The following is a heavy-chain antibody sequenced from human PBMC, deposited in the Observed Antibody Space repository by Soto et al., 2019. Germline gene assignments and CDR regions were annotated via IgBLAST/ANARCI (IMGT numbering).Heavy chain of an antibody. CDR3: ARSPLARGYFDY. CDR1: GFTFSGYY. D-gene: IGHD3-10*01. V-gene: IGHV3-11*01. Sequence: WGSLRLSCAASGFTFSGYYMSWIRQAPGKGLEWVSYISSSGSTIYYADSVKGRFTIPRDNAKNSLYLQMNSLRAEDTAVYYCARSPLARGYFDYWGQGTLVTVSS. CDR2: ISSSGSTI. J-gene: IGHJ4*02.